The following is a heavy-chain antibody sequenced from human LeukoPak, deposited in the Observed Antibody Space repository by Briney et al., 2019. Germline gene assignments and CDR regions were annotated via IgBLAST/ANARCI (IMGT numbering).Heavy chain of an antibody. V-gene: IGHV3-23*01. Sequence: GGSLRLSCAASGFTFGSYAMSWVRQAPGKGLEWVSAISGSGGSTYYADSVKGRFTISRDNSKNTLYLQMNSLRAEDTALYYCAKAYYYDSSGSGGFDYWGQGTLVTVSS. CDR2: ISGSGGST. CDR1: GFTFGSYA. D-gene: IGHD3-22*01. J-gene: IGHJ4*02. CDR3: AKAYYYDSSGSGGFDY.